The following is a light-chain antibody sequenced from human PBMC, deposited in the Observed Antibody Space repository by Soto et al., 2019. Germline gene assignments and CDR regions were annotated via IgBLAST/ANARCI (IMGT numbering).Light chain of an antibody. J-gene: IGKJ5*01. V-gene: IGKV3-20*01. CDR3: QQYGTLIT. CDR1: QSVSSTY. Sequence: EIVLTQSPGTLSLSPGERATLSCRASQSVSSTYLAWYQQKPGQAPGLLLYGASNRASGIPDRFSGSGSGTDFTLTISRLEPEDSAVYYCQQYGTLITFGQGTRLEIK. CDR2: GAS.